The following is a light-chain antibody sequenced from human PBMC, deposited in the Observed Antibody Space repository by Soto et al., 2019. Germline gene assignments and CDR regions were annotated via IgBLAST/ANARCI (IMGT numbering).Light chain of an antibody. CDR1: SSNVGSNA. V-gene: IGLV1-44*01. CDR3: AAWDDSLNGYV. CDR2: NNN. Sequence: QLVLTQPPSASGTPRQRVTISCSGSSSNVGSNAVSWYQQLPGTAPKLLIYNNNQRPSGVPDRFSGSKSGTSASLAISGLQSEDEADYYCAAWDDSLNGYVFGTGTKVTVL. J-gene: IGLJ1*01.